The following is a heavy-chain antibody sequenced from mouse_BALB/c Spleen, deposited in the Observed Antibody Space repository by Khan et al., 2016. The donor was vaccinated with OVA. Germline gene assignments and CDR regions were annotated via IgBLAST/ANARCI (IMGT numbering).Heavy chain of an antibody. CDR2: IAPANGNT. V-gene: IGHV14-3*02. Sequence: VQLKQSGAELVKPGASVKLSCTASGFNIKDTYMHWVKERPEQGLEWIGRIAPANGNTKYDPKFQGKVTITSDTSSNTSYLQLRSLTSEDTAVYYCAQPPYDPRNFDVWGAGTTVTVSS. J-gene: IGHJ1*01. D-gene: IGHD2-3*01. CDR3: AQPPYDPRNFDV. CDR1: GFNIKDTY.